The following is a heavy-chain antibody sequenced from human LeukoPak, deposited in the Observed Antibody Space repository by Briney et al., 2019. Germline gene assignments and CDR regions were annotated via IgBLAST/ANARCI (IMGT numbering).Heavy chain of an antibody. CDR2: IYYSGST. CDR1: GGSISSTTFY. D-gene: IGHD3-3*01. J-gene: IGHJ4*02. Sequence: SETLSLTGTVSGGTISGGSISSTTFYWGWIRQPPGKALEWIGSIYYSGSTYYNPSLKSRVTISVDTSKNQFSLKLSSVTAADTAVYYCARESSPHYDCWSAGRRGGTFDYWGQGTLVTVSS. CDR3: ARESSPHYDCWSAGRRGGTFDY. V-gene: IGHV4-39*07.